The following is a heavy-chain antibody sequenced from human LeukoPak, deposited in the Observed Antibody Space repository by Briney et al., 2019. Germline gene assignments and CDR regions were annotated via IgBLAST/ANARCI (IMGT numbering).Heavy chain of an antibody. V-gene: IGHV4-59*01. J-gene: IGHJ5*02. Sequence: SETLSLTCTVSGGSISSYYWNWIRQPPGKGLEWIGYIYYSGSTNYNPSLKSRVTISVDTSKNQFSLKVTSVTAADTAVYYCARGHYSGIYPPHWFDPWGQGTLVTVSS. CDR2: IYYSGST. CDR1: GGSISSYY. D-gene: IGHD1-26*01. CDR3: ARGHYSGIYPPHWFDP.